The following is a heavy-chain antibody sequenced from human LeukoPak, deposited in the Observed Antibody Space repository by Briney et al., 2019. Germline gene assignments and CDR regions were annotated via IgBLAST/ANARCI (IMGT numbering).Heavy chain of an antibody. CDR1: GYTFTDYY. V-gene: IGHV1-2*02. D-gene: IGHD3-22*01. CDR3: ARGSDSSGYPGF. CDR2: INPNSGGT. J-gene: IGHJ4*02. Sequence: ASVTVSCTTSGYTFTDYYMHWVRQAPGQGLEWMGWINPNSGGTNSAQKFQGRVTMTRDTSVSTAYMELSRLTSDDTAVYHCARGSDSSGYPGFWGQGTLVTVSS.